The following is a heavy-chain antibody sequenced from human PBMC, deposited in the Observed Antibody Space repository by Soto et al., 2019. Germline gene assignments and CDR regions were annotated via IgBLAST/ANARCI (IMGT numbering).Heavy chain of an antibody. V-gene: IGHV5-51*01. CDR1: GYTFSTYW. D-gene: IGHD2-15*01. J-gene: IGHJ4*02. CDR2: IYPSDSDT. Sequence: GESLKISCKGSGYTFSTYWITWVRQMPGKGLEWMGIIYPSDSDTRYSPSFQGQVTISADKSISTAYLQWSSLKASDTAMYYCARGMVAADTGDFDYWGQGTLVTVSS. CDR3: ARGMVAADTGDFDY.